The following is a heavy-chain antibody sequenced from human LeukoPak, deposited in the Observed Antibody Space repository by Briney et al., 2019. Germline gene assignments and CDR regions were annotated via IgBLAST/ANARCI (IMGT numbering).Heavy chain of an antibody. D-gene: IGHD6-13*01. CDR1: GGSFSGYY. J-gene: IGHJ5*02. CDR3: ARRGQQLVLGVWFDP. Sequence: PSETLSLTCAVYGGSFSGYYWSWIRQPPGKGLEWIGEINHSGSTNYNLSLKSRVTISVDTSKNQFSLKLSSVTAADTAVYYCARRGQQLVLGVWFDPWGQGTLVTVSS. V-gene: IGHV4-34*01. CDR2: INHSGST.